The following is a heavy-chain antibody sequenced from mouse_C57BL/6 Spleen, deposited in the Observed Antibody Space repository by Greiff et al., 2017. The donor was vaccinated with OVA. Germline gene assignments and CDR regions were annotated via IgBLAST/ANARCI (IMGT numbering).Heavy chain of an antibody. CDR2: IDPEDGDT. V-gene: IGHV14-1*01. CDR3: TTGFNYYGSSHYFDY. CDR1: GFNIKDYY. Sequence: VQLQQSGAELVRPGASVKLSCTASGFNIKDYYMHWVKQRPEQGLEWIGRIDPEDGDTEYAPKFPGKATMTADTSSNTAYLQLSSLTSEDTAVYYCTTGFNYYGSSHYFDYWGQGTTLTVSS. J-gene: IGHJ2*01. D-gene: IGHD1-1*01.